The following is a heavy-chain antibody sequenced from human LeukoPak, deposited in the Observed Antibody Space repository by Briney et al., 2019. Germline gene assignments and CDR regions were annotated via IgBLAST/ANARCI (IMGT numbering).Heavy chain of an antibody. V-gene: IGHV3-23*01. Sequence: GGSLRLSCAASGFTFSTFAMIRVRQPPGKGLEWVSSIFPSGGEIHYADSVRGRFTISRDNSKSTLSLQMNSLRAEDTAIYYCATYRQVLLPFESWGQGTLVTVSS. CDR2: IFPSGGEI. D-gene: IGHD2-8*02. CDR1: GFTFSTFA. CDR3: ATYRQVLLPFES. J-gene: IGHJ4*02.